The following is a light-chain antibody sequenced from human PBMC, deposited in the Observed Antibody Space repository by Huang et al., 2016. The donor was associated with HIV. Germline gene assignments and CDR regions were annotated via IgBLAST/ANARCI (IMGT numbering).Light chain of an antibody. Sequence: DIQMTQSPSAMSASVGDKVTITCRASQAISNYLVWFQQKPGRAPKRLIYAASSLQSGVPSRFSGSVYGTKFTLTISSLQPEDFATYYCLQHHAYPRTFGPGTKVEVK. J-gene: IGKJ1*01. V-gene: IGKV1-17*03. CDR3: LQHHAYPRT. CDR1: QAISNY. CDR2: AAS.